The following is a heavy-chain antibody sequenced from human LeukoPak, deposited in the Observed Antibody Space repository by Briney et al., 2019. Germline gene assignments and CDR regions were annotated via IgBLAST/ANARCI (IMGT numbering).Heavy chain of an antibody. Sequence: SETLSLTCTVSGGSISSSSYYWGWIRQPPGKGLEWIGSIYYSGSTYYNPSLKSRVTISVDTSKNQFSLKLSSVTAADTAVYYCATSRDGYNCFDYWGQGTLVTVSS. D-gene: IGHD5-24*01. J-gene: IGHJ4*02. CDR3: ATSRDGYNCFDY. CDR1: GGSISSSSYY. V-gene: IGHV4-39*07. CDR2: IYYSGST.